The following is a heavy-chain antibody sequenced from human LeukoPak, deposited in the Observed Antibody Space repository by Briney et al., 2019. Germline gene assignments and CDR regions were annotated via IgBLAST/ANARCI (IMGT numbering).Heavy chain of an antibody. Sequence: RPGGSLRLSCAASGFTFSSYWMHWVRQAPGKGLVWVSRINSDGSSTSYADSVKGRFTISRDNAKNTLYLQMNSLRAEDTAVYYCAKESITMIVVVPPLYYFDYWGQGTLVTVSS. D-gene: IGHD3-22*01. CDR1: GFTFSSYW. CDR3: AKESITMIVVVPPLYYFDY. V-gene: IGHV3-74*01. J-gene: IGHJ4*02. CDR2: INSDGSST.